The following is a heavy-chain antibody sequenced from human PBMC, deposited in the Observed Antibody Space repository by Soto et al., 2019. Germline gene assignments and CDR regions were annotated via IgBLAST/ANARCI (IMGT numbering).Heavy chain of an antibody. CDR3: ARKATVTTRFDY. Sequence: QVQLQESGPGLVKPSQTLSLTCTVSGGSISSGGYYWSWIRQHPGKGLEWIGYIYYSGSTYYNLSLKSRVTISVDTSKNQFSLKLSSVTAADTAVYYCARKATVTTRFDYWGQGTLVTVSS. D-gene: IGHD4-17*01. V-gene: IGHV4-31*03. J-gene: IGHJ4*02. CDR1: GGSISSGGYY. CDR2: IYYSGST.